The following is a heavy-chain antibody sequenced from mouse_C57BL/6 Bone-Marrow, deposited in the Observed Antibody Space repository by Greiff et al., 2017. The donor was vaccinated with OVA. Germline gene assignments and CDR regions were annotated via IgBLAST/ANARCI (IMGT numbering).Heavy chain of an antibody. V-gene: IGHV1-59*01. J-gene: IGHJ2*01. D-gene: IGHD1-1*01. CDR3: ARGDYYGSSNY. Sequence: QVQLQQSGAELVRPGTSVKLSCKASGYTFTSYWMHWVKQRPGQGLEWIGVIDPSDSYTNYNQKFKGKATLTVDTSSSTAYMQLSSLTSEDSAVYYCARGDYYGSSNYWGQGTTLTVSS. CDR1: GYTFTSYW. CDR2: IDPSDSYT.